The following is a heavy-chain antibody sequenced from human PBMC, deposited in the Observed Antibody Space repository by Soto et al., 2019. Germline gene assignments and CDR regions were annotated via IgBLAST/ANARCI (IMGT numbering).Heavy chain of an antibody. CDR1: GGSFSCYY. V-gene: IGHV4-34*10. Sequence: SETLSLTCAVYGGSFSCYYWSWIRQPPGKGLEWIGEINHSGSTNYNPSLKSRVTMSVDTSKNQFSLKLSSVTAADTAVYYCARYAXSTNELVGATQINWSDPWGQGTLVTVSS. CDR3: ARYAXSTNELVGATQINWSDP. D-gene: IGHD1-26*01. CDR2: INHSGST. J-gene: IGHJ5*02.